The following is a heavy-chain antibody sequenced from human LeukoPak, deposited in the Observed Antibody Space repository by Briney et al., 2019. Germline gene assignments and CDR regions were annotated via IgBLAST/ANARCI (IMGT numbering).Heavy chain of an antibody. D-gene: IGHD1/OR15-1a*01. Sequence: TLSLTCTVSGGSISSYYWSWIRQPAGKGLEWIGRIYTSGSTNYNPSLKSRVTMSVDTSKNQFSLKLSSVTAADTAVYYCARGHDILWWNKFDPWGQGTLVTVSS. CDR1: GGSISSYY. V-gene: IGHV4-4*07. J-gene: IGHJ5*02. CDR3: ARGHDILWWNKFDP. CDR2: IYTSGST.